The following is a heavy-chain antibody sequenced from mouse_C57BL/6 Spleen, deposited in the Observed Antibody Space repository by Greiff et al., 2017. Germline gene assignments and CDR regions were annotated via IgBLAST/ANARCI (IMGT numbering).Heavy chain of an antibody. Sequence: EVNVVESGGGLVKPGGSLKLSCAASGFTFSSYAMSWVRQTPEKRLEWVATISDGGSYTYYPDNVKGRFTISRDNAKNNLYLQMSHLKSEDTAMYYCARDPYGSSYYAMDYWGQGTSVTVSS. CDR1: GFTFSSYA. D-gene: IGHD1-1*01. V-gene: IGHV5-4*01. CDR2: ISDGGSYT. J-gene: IGHJ4*01. CDR3: ARDPYGSSYYAMDY.